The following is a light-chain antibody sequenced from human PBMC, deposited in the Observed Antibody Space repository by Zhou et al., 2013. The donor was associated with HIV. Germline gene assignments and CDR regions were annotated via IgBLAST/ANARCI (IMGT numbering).Light chain of an antibody. Sequence: EIVLTQSPGTLSLSPGERATLSCRASQSVSSRYLAWYQQRPGQAPRVLIYDTSSRATGIPDRFSGSGSGTDYTLTISRLEPEDFGDYYCQQYGSSPSFGPGTKVEIQ. J-gene: IGKJ3*01. CDR2: DTS. CDR3: QQYGSSPS. V-gene: IGKV3-20*01. CDR1: QSVSSRY.